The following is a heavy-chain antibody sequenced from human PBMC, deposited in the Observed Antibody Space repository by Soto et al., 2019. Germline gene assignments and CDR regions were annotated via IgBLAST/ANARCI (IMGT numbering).Heavy chain of an antibody. D-gene: IGHD3-22*01. CDR2: LSGTGIST. CDR3: ETTYDSSGYDY. J-gene: IGHJ4*02. CDR1: GFTLSGYS. Sequence: XGSLRLTCAASGFTLSGYSMDWVRQAPGKGLDWVSALSGTGISTYYADTVKGRFTISRDNSRNTLHLQMSSLRAEDTAVYYCETTYDSSGYDYWGQGTLVTVSS. V-gene: IGHV3-23*01.